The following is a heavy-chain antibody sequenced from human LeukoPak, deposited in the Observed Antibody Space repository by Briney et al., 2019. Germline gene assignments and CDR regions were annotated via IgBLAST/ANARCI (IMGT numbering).Heavy chain of an antibody. D-gene: IGHD4-23*01. CDR1: GGSISSYY. Sequence: PSETLSLTCTVSGGSISSYYWSWIRQPPGKGLEWIGYIYYSGSTNYNPSLKSRVTISVDTSKNQFSLKLSSVTAADTAVYYCARAPHTVVTPRWFDPWGQGTLVTVSS. CDR3: ARAPHTVVTPRWFDP. V-gene: IGHV4-59*01. CDR2: IYYSGST. J-gene: IGHJ5*02.